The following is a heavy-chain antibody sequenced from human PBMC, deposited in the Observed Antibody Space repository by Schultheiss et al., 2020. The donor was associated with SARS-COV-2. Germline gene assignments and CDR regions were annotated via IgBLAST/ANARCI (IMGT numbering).Heavy chain of an antibody. CDR1: GFTFSDYY. V-gene: IGHV3-72*01. J-gene: IGHJ6*02. D-gene: IGHD5-18*01. CDR2: SRPKAKRYTT. Sequence: GESLKISCAASGFTFSDYYMSWIRQAPGKGLEWVGRSRPKAKRYTTEYAASVKGRFTISRDDSKNTLYLQMNSLKTEDTAVYYCARDLRDTAMVFYYYYGMDVWGQGTTVTVSS. CDR3: ARDLRDTAMVFYYYYGMDV.